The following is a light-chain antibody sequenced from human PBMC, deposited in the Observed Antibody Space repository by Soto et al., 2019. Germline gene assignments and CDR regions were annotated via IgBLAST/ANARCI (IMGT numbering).Light chain of an antibody. J-gene: IGLJ1*01. V-gene: IGLV2-14*01. CDR3: SSYTSSSTVYV. CDR1: SSDVGGYNY. Sequence: QSALTQPASVSGSPGQSITISCTGTSSDVGGYNYVSWYQQHPGKAPKLMIYDVSNRPSGVSNRFSGSKSGNTASLTISGLQAEDEADYYCSSYTSSSTVYVFGTVTNVTVL. CDR2: DVS.